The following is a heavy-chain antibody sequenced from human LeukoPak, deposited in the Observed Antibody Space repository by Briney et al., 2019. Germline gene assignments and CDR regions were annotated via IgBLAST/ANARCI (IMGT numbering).Heavy chain of an antibody. CDR2: ISGTGGST. J-gene: IGHJ4*02. V-gene: IGHV3-23*01. CDR3: AKGPYDSSGYYYDY. CDR1: GFTFSSYA. Sequence: PXXSLRLSCAGSGFTFSSYAMSWVRQAPGKGLEWVSAISGTGGSTYSADSVKGRFTISRDNSKNTLYLQMNSLRAEDTAVYYCAKGPYDSSGYYYDYWGQGALVTVSS. D-gene: IGHD3-22*01.